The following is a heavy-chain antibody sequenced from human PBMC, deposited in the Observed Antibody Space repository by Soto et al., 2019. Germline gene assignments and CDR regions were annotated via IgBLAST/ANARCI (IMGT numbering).Heavy chain of an antibody. CDR3: AREIRHDILTGYDYFDY. Sequence: ASVKVSCKASGYTFTSYYMHWVRQAPGQGLEWMGIINPSGGSTSYARKFQGRVTMTRDTSTSTVYMELSSLRSEDTAVYYCAREIRHDILTGYDYFDYWGQGTLVTVSS. D-gene: IGHD3-9*01. J-gene: IGHJ4*02. V-gene: IGHV1-46*01. CDR2: INPSGGST. CDR1: GYTFTSYY.